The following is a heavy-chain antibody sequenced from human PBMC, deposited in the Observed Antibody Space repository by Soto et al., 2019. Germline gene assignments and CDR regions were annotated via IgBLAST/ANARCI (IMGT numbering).Heavy chain of an antibody. CDR2: ISYSGTA. Sequence: QVQLQESGPGLVKPSQTLSVPCTVSGGSISSDNFFWSWIRHHPETGLEWIGYISYSGTAYYNPSLKSRVTISVDTSHNQFSLSLISVTAADTAVYYCSREVISPASSEAFEIWGQGTMLTVSS. CDR3: SREVISPASSEAFEI. J-gene: IGHJ3*02. CDR1: GGSISSDNFF. V-gene: IGHV4-31*03.